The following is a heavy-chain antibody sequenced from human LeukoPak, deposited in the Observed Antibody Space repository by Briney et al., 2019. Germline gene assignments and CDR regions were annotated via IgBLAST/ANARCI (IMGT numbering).Heavy chain of an antibody. CDR3: ARQRYYDSSGW. D-gene: IGHD3-22*01. CDR2: IYNSGST. V-gene: IGHV4-39*01. Sequence: SETLSLTCTVSGGSISSGSCYWGWIRQPPGKGLEWVGSIYNSGSTYYNPSLKSRVTISVDTSKNQFSLKLSSVTAADTAVYYCARQRYYDSSGWWGQGTLVTVSS. J-gene: IGHJ4*02. CDR1: GGSISSGSCY.